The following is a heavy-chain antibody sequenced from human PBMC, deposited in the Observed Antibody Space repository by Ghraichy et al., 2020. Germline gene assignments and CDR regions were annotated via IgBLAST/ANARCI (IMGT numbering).Heavy chain of an antibody. CDR1: GFTFSSYA. D-gene: IGHD1-26*01. V-gene: IGHV3-30*04. J-gene: IGHJ4*02. CDR3: ARDRSGSYLYDY. CDR2: ISYDGSNK. Sequence: GGSLRLSCAASGFTFSSYAMHWVRQAPGKGLEWVAVISYDGSNKYYAHSVKGRFTISRDNSKNTLYLQMNSLRAEDTAVYYCARDRSGSYLYDYWGQGTLVTVSS.